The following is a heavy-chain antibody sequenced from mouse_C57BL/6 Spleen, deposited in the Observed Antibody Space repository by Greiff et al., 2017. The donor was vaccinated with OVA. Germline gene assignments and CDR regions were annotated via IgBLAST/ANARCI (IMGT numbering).Heavy chain of an antibody. CDR2: IDPANGNT. CDR3: ARGRESRWYFDV. Sequence: VQLQQSVAELVRPGASVKLSCTASGFTIKNTYMHWVKQRPEQGLEWIGRIDPANGNTKYAPKFQGKATITADTSSNTAYLQLSSMTSEDTAIYYCARGRESRWYFDVWGTGTTVTVSS. V-gene: IGHV14-3*01. CDR1: GFTIKNTY. J-gene: IGHJ1*03.